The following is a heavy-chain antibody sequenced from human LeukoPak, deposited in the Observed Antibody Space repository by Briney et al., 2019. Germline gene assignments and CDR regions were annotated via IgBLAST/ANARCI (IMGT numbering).Heavy chain of an antibody. CDR3: ARERRGGALDY. V-gene: IGHV4-59*01. D-gene: IGHD3-16*01. Sequence: PSETLSLTCTVSGGSISSYYWSWIRQPPGKGLEWIGYIYYSGSTNYNPSLKSRVTISVHTSKNRFSLKLSSVTAADTAVYYCARERRGGALDYWGQGTLVTVSS. CDR2: IYYSGST. J-gene: IGHJ4*02. CDR1: GGSISSYY.